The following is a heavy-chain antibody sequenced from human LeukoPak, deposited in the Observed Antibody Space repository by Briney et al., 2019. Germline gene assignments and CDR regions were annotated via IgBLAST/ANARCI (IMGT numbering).Heavy chain of an antibody. CDR3: AKDYYGSGSYLDY. D-gene: IGHD3-10*01. J-gene: IGHJ4*02. Sequence: GGSLRLSCAASGFTFSSYAMSWVRQAPGKGLEWVSAISGSGGSTYYANSVKGRFTISRDNSKNTLYLQMNSLRAEDTAVYYCAKDYYGSGSYLDYWGQGTLVTVSS. CDR2: ISGSGGST. V-gene: IGHV3-23*01. CDR1: GFTFSSYA.